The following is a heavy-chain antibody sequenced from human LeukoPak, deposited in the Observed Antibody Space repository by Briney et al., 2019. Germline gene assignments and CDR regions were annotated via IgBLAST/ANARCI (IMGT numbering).Heavy chain of an antibody. CDR1: GGSISSYY. CDR2: IYYSGST. D-gene: IGHD5-18*01. CDR3: ARDSGYSYGLDY. V-gene: IGHV4-59*01. J-gene: IGHJ4*02. Sequence: SETLSLTCTVSGGSISSYYWSWIRQPPGKGLEWIGYIYYSGSTNYNPPLKSRVTISVDTSKNQFSLKLSSVTAADTAVYYCARDSGYSYGLDYWGQGTLVTVSS.